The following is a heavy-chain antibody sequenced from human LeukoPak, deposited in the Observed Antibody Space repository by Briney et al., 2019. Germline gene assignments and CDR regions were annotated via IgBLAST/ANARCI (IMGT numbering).Heavy chain of an antibody. V-gene: IGHV3-23*01. J-gene: IGHJ4*02. Sequence: GGSLRLSCAASGFTFSSSAMSWVRQAPGKGLEWVSSISGSGGSTYYADSVKGRFTMSRDNAKNSLDLHMNSLRAEDTAVYYCAREIIGSYFPFDYWGQGTLVTVSS. CDR3: AREIIGSYFPFDY. D-gene: IGHD1-26*01. CDR1: GFTFSSSA. CDR2: ISGSGGST.